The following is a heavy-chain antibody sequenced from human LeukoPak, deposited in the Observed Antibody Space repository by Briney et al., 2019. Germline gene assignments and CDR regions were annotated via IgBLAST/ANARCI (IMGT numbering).Heavy chain of an antibody. CDR3: AKGRAGNYYYDSSDY. CDR2: IYSGGST. D-gene: IGHD3-22*01. CDR1: GFTVSSNY. J-gene: IGHJ4*02. V-gene: IGHV3-53*01. Sequence: GGSLRLSCAASGFTVSSNYMSWVRQAPGKGLEWVSVIYSGGSTYYAASVKGRFTISRDNSKNTLYLQMNSLRAEDTAVYYCAKGRAGNYYYDSSDYWGQGTLVTVSS.